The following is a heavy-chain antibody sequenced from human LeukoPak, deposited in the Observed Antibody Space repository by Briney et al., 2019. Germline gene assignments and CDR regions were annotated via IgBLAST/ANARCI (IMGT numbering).Heavy chain of an antibody. J-gene: IGHJ4*02. CDR2: ISSSSSYI. CDR1: GFTFSSYS. CDR3: ARDSVVVVASYVFDY. Sequence: GGSLRLSCAASGFTFSSYSMNWVRQAPGKGLVWVSSISSSSSYIYYADSVKGRFTISRDNAKNSLYLQMNSLRAEDTAVYYCARDSVVVVASYVFDYWGQGTLVTVSS. D-gene: IGHD2-15*01. V-gene: IGHV3-21*01.